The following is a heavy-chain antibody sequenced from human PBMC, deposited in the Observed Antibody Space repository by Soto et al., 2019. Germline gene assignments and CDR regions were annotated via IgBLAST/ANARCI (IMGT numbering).Heavy chain of an antibody. J-gene: IGHJ4*02. CDR2: IIPILGIA. Sequence: QVQLVQSGAEVKKPGSSVKVSCKASGGTFSSYTISWVRQAPGQGLEWMGRIIPILGIANYAQKFQGRVTXTXXKSTSTAYMELSSLRSEDTAVYYCASADTAMHFDYWGQGTLVTVSS. D-gene: IGHD5-18*01. CDR1: GGTFSSYT. V-gene: IGHV1-69*02. CDR3: ASADTAMHFDY.